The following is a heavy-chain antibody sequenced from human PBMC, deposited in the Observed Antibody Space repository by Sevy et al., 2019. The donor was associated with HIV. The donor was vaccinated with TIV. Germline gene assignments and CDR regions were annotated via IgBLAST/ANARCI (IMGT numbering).Heavy chain of an antibody. D-gene: IGHD6-13*01. Sequence: GGSLRLSCEASGCTFSSYWMSWVRQAPGKGLEWVANIKEDGSVKYYVESVKGRFTISRDNAKNSVYLQMNSLRAEDAALYYCVRAIGAAGSYWGLGTLVTVSS. CDR1: GCTFSSYW. CDR2: IKEDGSVK. J-gene: IGHJ1*01. CDR3: VRAIGAAGSY. V-gene: IGHV3-7*01.